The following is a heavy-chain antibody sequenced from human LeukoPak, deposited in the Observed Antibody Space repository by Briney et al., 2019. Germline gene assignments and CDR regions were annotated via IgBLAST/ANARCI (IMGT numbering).Heavy chain of an antibody. D-gene: IGHD3-22*01. Sequence: SETLSLTCTVSGYSISSGYYWGWIRQPPGKGLEWIGSIYHSGSTYYNPSLKSRVTISVDTSKNQFSLRLSSVTAADTAVYYCARGAYDSSGFSFDYWGQGTLVTVSS. CDR2: IYHSGST. CDR1: GYSISSGYY. V-gene: IGHV4-38-2*02. CDR3: ARGAYDSSGFSFDY. J-gene: IGHJ4*02.